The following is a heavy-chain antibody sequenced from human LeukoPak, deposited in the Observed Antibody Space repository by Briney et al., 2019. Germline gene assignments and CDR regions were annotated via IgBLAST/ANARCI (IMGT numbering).Heavy chain of an antibody. CDR3: ARGRGSTVVTYSDY. D-gene: IGHD4-23*01. CDR1: GYIFTDYY. J-gene: IGHJ4*02. V-gene: IGHV1/OR15-1*01. Sequence: ASVKVSCKASGYIFTDYYMHWVRQAPGQELGWMGRINPNSGGTNYAQKFQGRVTMTRDTSISTAYTELSSLRSDDTAVYYCARGRGSTVVTYSDYWGQGALVTVSS. CDR2: INPNSGGT.